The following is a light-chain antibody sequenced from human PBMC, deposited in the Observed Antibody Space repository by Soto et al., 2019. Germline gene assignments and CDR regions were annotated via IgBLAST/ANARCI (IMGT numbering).Light chain of an antibody. J-gene: IGKJ4*01. CDR2: GAS. CDR1: QSVSSSY. Sequence: EIVLTQSPGTLSLSPVERATLSCRASQSVSSSYLACYQQKPGQAPRLLIYGASSRATGIPDRFSGSGSGTDFTLTISRLEPEDFAVYYCQQYGSSPLTFGGGTKVEIK. CDR3: QQYGSSPLT. V-gene: IGKV3-20*01.